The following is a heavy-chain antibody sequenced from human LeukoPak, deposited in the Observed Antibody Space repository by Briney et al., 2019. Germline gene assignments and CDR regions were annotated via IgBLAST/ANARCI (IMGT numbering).Heavy chain of an antibody. J-gene: IGHJ6*02. CDR1: GFTVSSNY. CDR2: IYSGGNR. CDR3: ARDGTPYGMDV. V-gene: IGHV3-53*01. D-gene: IGHD6-13*01. Sequence: TGGSLRLSCAASGFTVSSNYMSWVRQAPGKGLEWVSVIYSGGNRYHADSVKGRFTISRDNSKNTLYLQMNSLRAEDTAIYYCARDGTPYGMDVWGQGTTVTVSS.